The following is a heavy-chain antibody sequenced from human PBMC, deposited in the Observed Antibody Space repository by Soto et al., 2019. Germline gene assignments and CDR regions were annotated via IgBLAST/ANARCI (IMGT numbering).Heavy chain of an antibody. CDR2: IIPIFGAA. Sequence: QVHLVQSGAEMKKRGSSVKVSCKASGGTFSIYAISWVRQAPGQGLEWMGGIIPIFGAANYAQKFQGRVTITADKSTSTAYMELSSLRSEDTAVYYCARVPSSSSWSDYYYYGMDVSGQGTTVSVSS. CDR1: GGTFSIYA. D-gene: IGHD6-13*01. J-gene: IGHJ6*02. V-gene: IGHV1-69*06. CDR3: ARVPSSSSWSDYYYYGMDV.